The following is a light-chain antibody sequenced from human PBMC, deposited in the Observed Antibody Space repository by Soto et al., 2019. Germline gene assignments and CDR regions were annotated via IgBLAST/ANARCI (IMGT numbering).Light chain of an antibody. CDR3: CSYAGSRTLV. CDR1: SSDVGSYNV. CDR2: EGS. V-gene: IGLV2-23*01. J-gene: IGLJ2*01. Sequence: QSALTQPASVSGSPGQSITISCTGPSSDVGSYNVVSWYQHHPGKAPKLMLYEGSKRPAGVFNRFSGSKSGNTASLTISGLQAEDEADYYCCSYAGSRTLVFGGGTKLTVL.